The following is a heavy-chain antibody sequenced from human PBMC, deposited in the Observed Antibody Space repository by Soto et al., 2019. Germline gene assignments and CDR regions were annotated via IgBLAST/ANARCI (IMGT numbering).Heavy chain of an antibody. CDR2: IYWDDDK. V-gene: IGHV2-5*02. D-gene: IGHD2-21*02. CDR3: AHRLTATAFDI. CDR1: GFSLSTSGVV. Sequence: SGPTLVNPTQTLTLTCTFSGFSLSTSGVVVGWIRQPPGKALEWLALIYWDDDKRYSPSMKGRLTITRDTSKNQVVLIMTNMDPEDTATYYCAHRLTATAFDIWGQGTMVTVSS. J-gene: IGHJ3*02.